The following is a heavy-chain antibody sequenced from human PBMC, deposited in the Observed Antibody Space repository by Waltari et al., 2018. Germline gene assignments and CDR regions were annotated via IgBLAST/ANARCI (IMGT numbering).Heavy chain of an antibody. J-gene: IGHJ6*02. CDR1: DGSISSGSYF. V-gene: IGHV4-61*02. CDR3: ARDGGQSARLLGHYTMDV. D-gene: IGHD6-6*01. CDR2: MHTTGTA. Sequence: QVQLQESGPGLVKPSQTLSLTCTVSDGSISSGSYFWSWIRQPAGKGLEWVGRMHTTGTAAYNPSLKSRVTISVATSKNQFSLKLRSVTAADTAVYYCARDGGQSARLLGHYTMDVWGQGTTVTVSS.